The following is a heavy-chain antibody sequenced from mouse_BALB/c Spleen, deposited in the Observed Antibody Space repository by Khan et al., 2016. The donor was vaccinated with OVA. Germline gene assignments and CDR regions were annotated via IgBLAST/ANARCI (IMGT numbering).Heavy chain of an antibody. D-gene: IGHD1-3*01. CDR2: ISTYYGDA. Sequence: QVQLQQPGAELVGPGVSVKISCKGSGYTFTDYAMHWVKQSHAKSLEWIGVISTYYGDADYNQKFKGKATMTVDKSSSTAYMELARLTSEDSAIYYCARGSGNSRFAYWGQGTLVTVSA. CDR3: ARGSGNSRFAY. V-gene: IGHV1S137*01. J-gene: IGHJ3*01. CDR1: GYTFTDYA.